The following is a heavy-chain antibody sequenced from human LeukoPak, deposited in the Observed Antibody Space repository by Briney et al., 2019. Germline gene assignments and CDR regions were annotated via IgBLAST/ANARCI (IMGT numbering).Heavy chain of an antibody. CDR2: INAGNGNT. J-gene: IGHJ6*02. CDR3: ARETAVPATIYYYYGMDV. V-gene: IGHV1-3*01. D-gene: IGHD2-2*01. Sequence: ASVKVSCKASGGTFSSYAISWVRQAPGQRLEWMGWINAGNGNTKYSQKFQGRVTITRDTSASTAYMELSSLRSEDTAVYYCARETAVPATIYYYYGMDVWGQGTTVTVSS. CDR1: GGTFSSYA.